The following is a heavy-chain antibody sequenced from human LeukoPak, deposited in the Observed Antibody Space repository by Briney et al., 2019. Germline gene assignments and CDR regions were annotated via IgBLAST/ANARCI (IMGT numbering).Heavy chain of an antibody. D-gene: IGHD5-12*01. Sequence: VASVKVSCKASGYTFTNYDINWVRQAPGEGPEWMGWMNSNSGNTGYAQKFQGRVAMPRNTAKNTAYMELSSLKSEDTAVYYCARGGYSGYDFGGVGLDPWGEGTLVTVSS. CDR2: MNSNSGNT. V-gene: IGHV1-8*01. J-gene: IGHJ5*02. CDR3: ARGGYSGYDFGGVGLDP. CDR1: GYTFTNYD.